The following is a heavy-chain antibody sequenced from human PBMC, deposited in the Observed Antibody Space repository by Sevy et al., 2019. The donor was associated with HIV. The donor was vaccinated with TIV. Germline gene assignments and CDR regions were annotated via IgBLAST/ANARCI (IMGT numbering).Heavy chain of an antibody. CDR3: AIEYYDILTGYPAFDY. D-gene: IGHD3-9*01. CDR1: GFTFSSYS. J-gene: IGHJ4*02. CDR2: ISSSSSYM. Sequence: GGSLRLSCAASGFTFSSYSMNWVRQAPGKGLEWVSSISSSSSYMYYADSVKGRFTISRDNAKNSLYLQMNSLRAEDTAVYYCAIEYYDILTGYPAFDYWGQGTLVTVSS. V-gene: IGHV3-21*01.